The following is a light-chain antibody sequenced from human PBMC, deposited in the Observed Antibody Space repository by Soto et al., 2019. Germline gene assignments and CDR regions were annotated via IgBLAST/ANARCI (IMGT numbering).Light chain of an antibody. V-gene: IGKV3-15*01. CDR3: QQYKDGYS. J-gene: IGKJ2*03. Sequence: EIVMTQSPATLSVSPGERVTLSCRASQNINYNLAWYQQKPGQAPRLLIQGASTRATGIPVRFSGSGSGTEFTLTISSLQSEDCGVYYCQQYKDGYSFGQGTKLEIK. CDR1: QNINYN. CDR2: GAS.